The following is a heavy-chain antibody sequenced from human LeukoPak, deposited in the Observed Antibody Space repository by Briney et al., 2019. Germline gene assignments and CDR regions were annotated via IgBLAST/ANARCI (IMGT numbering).Heavy chain of an antibody. CDR3: ARTPYDSSGYYGDFDY. Sequence: ASVKVSCKASGGTFSSYAISWVRQAPGQGLEWMGRIIPILGIANYAQKFQGRVTITADKSTSTAYMELSSLRSEDTAVYYCARTPYDSSGYYGDFDYWGQGTLVTVSS. CDR2: IIPILGIA. CDR1: GGTFSSYA. V-gene: IGHV1-69*04. J-gene: IGHJ4*02. D-gene: IGHD3-22*01.